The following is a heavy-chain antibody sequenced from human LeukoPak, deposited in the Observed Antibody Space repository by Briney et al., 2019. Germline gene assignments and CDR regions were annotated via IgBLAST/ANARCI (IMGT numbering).Heavy chain of an antibody. CDR3: AKWKTDSSGWFDY. V-gene: IGHV3-23*01. D-gene: IGHD6-19*01. J-gene: IGHJ4*02. Sequence: GGSLRLSRAATGSTFSIYAMSWVRQAPGKGLEWVSGISGRGGSTYYADSVKGWFSVSRDNAKNTLYLQMNRLRAEDTDVYYCAKWKTDSSGWFDYWGQGTLVTV. CDR2: ISGRGGST. CDR1: GSTFSIYA.